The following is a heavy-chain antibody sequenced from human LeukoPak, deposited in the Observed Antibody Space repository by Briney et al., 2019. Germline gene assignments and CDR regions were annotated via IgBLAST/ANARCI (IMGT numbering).Heavy chain of an antibody. CDR1: GFTFSSYA. D-gene: IGHD3-22*01. V-gene: IGHV3-23*01. J-gene: IGHJ4*02. CDR2: ISGSGGST. Sequence: PGGSLRLSCAASGFTFSSYAMSWVRQAPGKGLEWVSAISGSGGSTYYADSVKGRFTISRDNSKNTLYLQMNSLRAEDTAVYYCAKDPRGVEPPYYYDSSGYYPFDYWGQGTLVTVSS. CDR3: AKDPRGVEPPYYYDSSGYYPFDY.